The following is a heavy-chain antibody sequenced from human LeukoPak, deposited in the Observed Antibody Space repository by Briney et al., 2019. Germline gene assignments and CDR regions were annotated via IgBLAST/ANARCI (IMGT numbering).Heavy chain of an antibody. D-gene: IGHD3-3*01. CDR3: ARLRFDFWSGYTHPYFDY. Sequence: SETLSLTCTVSGGSISSSSYSWGWIRQPPGKGLEWIGSIYYSGTTYYNPSLKSRVTISVDTSRIQFSLKLSSVAATDTAVYFCARLRFDFWSGYTHPYFDYWGQGTLVTVSS. J-gene: IGHJ4*02. CDR1: GGSISSSSYS. V-gene: IGHV4-39*01. CDR2: IYYSGTT.